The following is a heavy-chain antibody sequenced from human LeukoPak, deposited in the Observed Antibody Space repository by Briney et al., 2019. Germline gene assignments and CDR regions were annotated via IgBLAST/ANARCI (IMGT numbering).Heavy chain of an antibody. Sequence: ASVKVSCKASGYTFTSYGISWVRRAPGQGLEWMGWISAYNGNTNYAQKLQGRVTMTTDTSTSTAYMELRSLRSDDTAVYYCARDFRSSGWYRPLGYWGQGTLVTVSS. D-gene: IGHD6-19*01. J-gene: IGHJ4*02. CDR2: ISAYNGNT. CDR3: ARDFRSSGWYRPLGY. CDR1: GYTFTSYG. V-gene: IGHV1-18*01.